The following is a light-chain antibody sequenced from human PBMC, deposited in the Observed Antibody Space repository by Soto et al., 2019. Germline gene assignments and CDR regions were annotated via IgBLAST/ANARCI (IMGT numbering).Light chain of an antibody. CDR3: QKYNSAPLT. CDR2: AAS. CDR1: QGMCGY. V-gene: IGKV1-27*01. Sequence: DILMTQSPSSLSASLGDRVTITCRASQGMCGYLAWFQKKPGNAPKLLIYAASTLQSGLPSRFSGSGSGTDFTLTVSSLQPEDVATYYCQKYNSAPLTFGGGTRVEIK. J-gene: IGKJ4*01.